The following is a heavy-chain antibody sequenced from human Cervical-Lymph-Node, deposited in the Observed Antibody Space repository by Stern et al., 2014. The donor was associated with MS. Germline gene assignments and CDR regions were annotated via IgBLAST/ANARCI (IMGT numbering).Heavy chain of an antibody. D-gene: IGHD6-6*01. V-gene: IGHV3-23*04. CDR2: IGGSGAST. J-gene: IGHJ4*02. CDR3: AKGRPIDY. Sequence: EVQLVESGGGLVQPGGSLRLSCAASGFTFSTNAMTWVRQAPGQGLQWVSHIGGSGASTDYADSVRGRFTISRDNSRNTMSLEMNSLRVEDSAIYYCAKGRPIDYWGQGIPVIVSS. CDR1: GFTFSTNA.